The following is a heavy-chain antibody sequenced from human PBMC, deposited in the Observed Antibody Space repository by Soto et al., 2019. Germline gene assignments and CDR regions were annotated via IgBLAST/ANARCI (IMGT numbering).Heavy chain of an antibody. CDR2: IGTAGDT. V-gene: IGHV3-13*01. J-gene: IGHJ3*02. CDR1: GFTFSSYD. Sequence: QPGGSLRLSCAASGFTFSSYDMHWVRQATGKGLEWVSAIGTAGDTYYPGSVKGRFTISRENAKNSLYLQMNSLRAGDTAVYYCARDLGDGSGSYSAAFDIWGQGTMVTVSS. D-gene: IGHD3-10*01. CDR3: ARDLGDGSGSYSAAFDI.